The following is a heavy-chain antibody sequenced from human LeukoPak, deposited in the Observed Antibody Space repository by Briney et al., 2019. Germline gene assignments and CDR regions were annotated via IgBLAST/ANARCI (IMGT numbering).Heavy chain of an antibody. CDR1: GGSISSHY. V-gene: IGHV4-59*11. Sequence: SETLSLTCTVSGGSISSHYWSWIRQPPGKGLEWIGYIYYSGSTNYNPSLKSRVTISVDTSKNQFSLKLSSVTAVDTAVYYCAGYPGWFDPWGQGTLVTVSS. CDR2: IYYSGST. D-gene: IGHD5-18*01. CDR3: AGYPGWFDP. J-gene: IGHJ5*02.